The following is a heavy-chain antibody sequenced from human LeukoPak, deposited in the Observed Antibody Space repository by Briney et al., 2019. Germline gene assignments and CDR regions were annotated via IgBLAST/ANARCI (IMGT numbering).Heavy chain of an antibody. CDR3: ARDFGSGVFDP. Sequence: GASVKVSCKASGDSFGTYGITWVQQAPGEGLEWMGGFNPIFGSAQYAQKFQGRVTITMDVSARTVYMELSSLRSEDTTIYYCARDFGSGVFDPWGQGTLVTVSS. J-gene: IGHJ5*02. D-gene: IGHD3-10*01. V-gene: IGHV1-69*05. CDR2: FNPIFGSA. CDR1: GDSFGTYG.